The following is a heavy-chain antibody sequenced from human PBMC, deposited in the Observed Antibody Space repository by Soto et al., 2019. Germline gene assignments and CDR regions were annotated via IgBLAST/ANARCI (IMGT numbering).Heavy chain of an antibody. J-gene: IGHJ4*02. CDR3: ARDADYYDSSGYYPFDY. D-gene: IGHD3-22*01. Sequence: SSETLSLTCTVSGGSISSYYWSWIRQPPGKGLEWIGYIYYSGSTNYNPSLKSRVTISVDTSKNQFSLKLSSVTAADTAVYYCARDADYYDSSGYYPFDYWGQGTLVTVSS. CDR1: GGSISSYY. V-gene: IGHV4-59*01. CDR2: IYYSGST.